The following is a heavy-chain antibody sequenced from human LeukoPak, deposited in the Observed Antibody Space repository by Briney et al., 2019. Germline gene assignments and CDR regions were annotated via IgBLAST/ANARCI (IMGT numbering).Heavy chain of an antibody. CDR1: GYTFTSYD. V-gene: IGHV1-8*01. CDR2: MSPNSGDT. J-gene: IGHJ4*02. Sequence: ASVKVSCKASGYTFTSYDFNWVRQASGQRPEWMGWMSPNSGDTGHAQKFQDRVTMTRNTSISTAYMELSSLRSDDTAVYYCARGPPNWGYDYWGPGTLVTVSS. CDR3: ARGPPNWGYDY. D-gene: IGHD7-27*01.